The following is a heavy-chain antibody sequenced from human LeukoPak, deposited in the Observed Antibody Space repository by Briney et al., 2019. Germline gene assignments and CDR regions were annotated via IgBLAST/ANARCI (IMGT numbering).Heavy chain of an antibody. Sequence: SETLSLTCAVSGGSITTTNWWSWVRQPPGKGLEWIGEVHLSGATNYNPSLESRVSMSIDKSKNHLSLEVTSVIAADTAIYYFTRESGAFSPFGFWGQGTLLTVSS. CDR1: GGSITTTNW. J-gene: IGHJ4*02. CDR2: VHLSGAT. V-gene: IGHV4-4*02. CDR3: TRESGAFSPFGF. D-gene: IGHD1-26*01.